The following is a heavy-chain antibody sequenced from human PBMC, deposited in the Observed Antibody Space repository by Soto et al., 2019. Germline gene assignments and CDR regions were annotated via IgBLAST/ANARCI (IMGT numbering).Heavy chain of an antibody. V-gene: IGHV4-31*03. CDR2: FYSSGSI. D-gene: IGHD6-19*01. J-gene: IGHJ5*02. Sequence: SETLSLTCFVSGYSITAGGYYWSWIRHHPGKGLEWIGSFYSSGSIIYNPSLRSRVSISGDTSSNQFSMSLTSVTAADTARYYCARMYSSGSGWFHPWGQGALVTVPQ. CDR1: GYSITAGGYY. CDR3: ARMYSSGSGWFHP.